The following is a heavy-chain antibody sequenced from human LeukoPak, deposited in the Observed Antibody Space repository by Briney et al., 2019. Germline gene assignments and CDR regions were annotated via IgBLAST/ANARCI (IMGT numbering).Heavy chain of an antibody. CDR1: GFTFSSYS. CDR3: GRLPSVVTAMDV. J-gene: IGHJ6*04. V-gene: IGHV3-48*04. D-gene: IGHD2-2*01. CDR2: ISSSSSTI. Sequence: PGGSLRLSCAASGFTFSSYSMNWVRQAPGKGLEWVSYISSSSSTIYYADSVKGRFTISRDNAKNSLYLQMNSLRAEDTAVYYCGRLPSVVTAMDVWGKGTTVTVSS.